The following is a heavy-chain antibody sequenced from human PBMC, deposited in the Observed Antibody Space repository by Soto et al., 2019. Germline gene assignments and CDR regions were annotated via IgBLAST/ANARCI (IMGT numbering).Heavy chain of an antibody. CDR3: ARDSGGYQLLPYYYYYGMDV. Sequence: SDTLSLTCTVSGGSISSSSYFWGWIRQPPGKGLEWIGSIYYSGSTNYNPSLKSRVTISVDTSKNQFSLKLSSVTAADTAVYYCARDSGGYQLLPYYYYYGMDVWGQGTTVTVSS. V-gene: IGHV4-39*07. CDR2: IYYSGST. D-gene: IGHD2-2*01. J-gene: IGHJ6*02. CDR1: GGSISSSSYF.